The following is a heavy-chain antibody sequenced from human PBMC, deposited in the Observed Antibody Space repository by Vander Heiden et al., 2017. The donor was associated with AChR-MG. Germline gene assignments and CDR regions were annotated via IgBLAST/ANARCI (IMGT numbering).Heavy chain of an antibody. CDR1: GYTFTSYY. CDR2: INPSGGST. V-gene: IGHV1-46*01. D-gene: IGHD3-16*01. CDR3: ARRPNIMITFGGAREHYYYMDV. J-gene: IGHJ6*03. Sequence: QVQLVQSGAEVKKPGASVKVSCKASGYTFTSYYMHWVRQAPGQGLEWMGIINPSGGSTSYAQKFQGRVTMTRDTSTSTVYMELSSLRSEDTAVYYCARRPNIMITFGGAREHYYYMDVWGKGTTVTVSS.